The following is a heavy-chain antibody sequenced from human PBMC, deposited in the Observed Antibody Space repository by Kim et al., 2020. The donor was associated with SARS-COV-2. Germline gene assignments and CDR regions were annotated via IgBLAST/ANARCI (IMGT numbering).Heavy chain of an antibody. Sequence: SVKVSCKASGGTFTNYPLSWVRQAPGQGLEWMGGIIAILGSTNYAQKFQGRLTITADESTHTAYMELGSLRSEDTATYYCVTDPMVLTGQGIHGSIDSWGQGTLVTVSS. CDR2: IIAILGST. D-gene: IGHD3-9*01. CDR1: GGTFTNYP. J-gene: IGHJ4*02. V-gene: IGHV1-69*13. CDR3: VTDPMVLTGQGIHGSIDS.